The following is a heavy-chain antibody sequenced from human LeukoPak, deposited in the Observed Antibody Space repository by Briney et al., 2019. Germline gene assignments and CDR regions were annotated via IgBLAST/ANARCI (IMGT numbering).Heavy chain of an antibody. V-gene: IGHV3-23*01. Sequence: GGSLTLACAASGVTFSSNAMSWVRQAPGKGQEWVSAISGSGGSTYYADSVKGRFTISRDNSKNTLYLQMNSLRAEDTAVYYCVKSWWELLHSFDYWGQGTLVTVSS. D-gene: IGHD1-26*01. J-gene: IGHJ4*02. CDR3: VKSWWELLHSFDY. CDR1: GVTFSSNA. CDR2: ISGSGGST.